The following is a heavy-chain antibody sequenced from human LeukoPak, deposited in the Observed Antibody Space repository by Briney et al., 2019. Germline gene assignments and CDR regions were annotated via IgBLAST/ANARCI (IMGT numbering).Heavy chain of an antibody. CDR1: GFTFSSYG. Sequence: GGSLRLSCAASGFTFSSYGMSWVRQAPGKGLEWVSAISGSGGSTYYADSVKGRFTISRDNSKNTLYLQMNSLRAEDTAVYYCAKDVNYYDSSGYSIFQHWGQGTLVTVSS. V-gene: IGHV3-23*01. CDR3: AKDVNYYDSSGYSIFQH. CDR2: ISGSGGST. J-gene: IGHJ1*01. D-gene: IGHD3-22*01.